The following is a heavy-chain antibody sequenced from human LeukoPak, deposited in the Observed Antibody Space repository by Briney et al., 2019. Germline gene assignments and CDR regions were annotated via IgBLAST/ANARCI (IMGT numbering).Heavy chain of an antibody. CDR2: INPSGGST. V-gene: IGHV1-46*01. CDR1: GYTFTSYY. D-gene: IGHD3-9*01. J-gene: IGHJ5*02. CDR3: ARAPGRYYDILTGSNWFDP. Sequence: GASVKVSCKASGYTFTSYYMHRVRQAPGQGLEWMGIINPSGGSTSYAQKFQGRVTMTRDTSTSTVYMELSSLRSEDTAVYYCARAPGRYYDILTGSNWFDPWGQGTLVTVSS.